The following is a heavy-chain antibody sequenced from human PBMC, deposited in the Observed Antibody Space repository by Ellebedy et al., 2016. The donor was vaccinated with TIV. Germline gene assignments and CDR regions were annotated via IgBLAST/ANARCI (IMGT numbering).Heavy chain of an antibody. V-gene: IGHV3-7*01. D-gene: IGHD4-17*01. CDR1: GFSFRSYW. CDR2: IYQDGRWQ. J-gene: IGHJ5*02. Sequence: GESLKISCAASGFSFRSYWMTWVRQAPGKGLEWVANIYQDGRWQYSVDSVKGRFTISRDNANNVLFLQMNSLRVEDTGVYYCARRGAYGDYAVQVNGWFDPWGQGTLVTVSS. CDR3: ARRGAYGDYAVQVNGWFDP.